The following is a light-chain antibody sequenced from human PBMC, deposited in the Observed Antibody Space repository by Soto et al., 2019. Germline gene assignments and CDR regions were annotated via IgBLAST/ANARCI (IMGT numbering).Light chain of an antibody. Sequence: DIQMTQSPSTLSASVGDRVTVTCRASQTIGSWLAWYQQKPGKAPKLLIYHASSLESGVPSRFSGSGSGTEFNLTISSLQPDDFATYYCQQYDSYWTFGQGTKVEVK. V-gene: IGKV1-5*01. CDR2: HAS. CDR1: QTIGSW. CDR3: QQYDSYWT. J-gene: IGKJ1*01.